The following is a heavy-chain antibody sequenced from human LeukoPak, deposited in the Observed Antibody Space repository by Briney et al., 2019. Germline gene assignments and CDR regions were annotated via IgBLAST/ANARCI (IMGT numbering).Heavy chain of an antibody. Sequence: PGGSLRLSCAASGFTFSNYGMHWVRQAPGKGLEWVAVIWYDGSDKYYADSVKGRFTISRDNSKNTLYLQVNSLRAEDTAVYYCARDQHASDIWGQGTMVTVSS. CDR3: ARDQHASDI. J-gene: IGHJ3*02. CDR1: GFTFSNYG. CDR2: IWYDGSDK. V-gene: IGHV3-33*01.